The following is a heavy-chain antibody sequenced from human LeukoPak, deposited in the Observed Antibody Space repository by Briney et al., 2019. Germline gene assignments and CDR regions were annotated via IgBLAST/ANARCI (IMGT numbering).Heavy chain of an antibody. Sequence: GRSLRLSCAASGFTFDDYAMHLVRQAPGKGLEWVSGISWNSGSIGYADSVKGRFTISRDNAKNSLYLQMNSLRAEDMALYYCAKVGYTYAFDIWGQGTMVTVSS. CDR3: AKVGYTYAFDI. CDR2: ISWNSGSI. J-gene: IGHJ3*02. V-gene: IGHV3-9*03. CDR1: GFTFDDYA. D-gene: IGHD5-24*01.